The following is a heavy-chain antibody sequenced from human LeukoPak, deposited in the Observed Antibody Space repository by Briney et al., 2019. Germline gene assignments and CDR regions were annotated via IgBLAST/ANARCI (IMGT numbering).Heavy chain of an antibody. D-gene: IGHD4-17*01. V-gene: IGHV3-66*01. J-gene: IGHJ4*02. CDR1: GVTVSSSY. CDR3: ARDPSPFYGDYGY. Sequence: GGSLRLSCAASGVTVSSSYMSWVRQAPGQGLEWVSIMYSGGATDYADSVKGRFTISRDNSKNTLYLQMNSLRAEDTAVYYCARDPSPFYGDYGYWGQGTLVIVCS. CDR2: MYSGGAT.